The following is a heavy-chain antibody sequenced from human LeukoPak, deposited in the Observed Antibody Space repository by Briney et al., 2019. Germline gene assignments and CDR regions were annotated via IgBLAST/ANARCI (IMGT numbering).Heavy chain of an antibody. V-gene: IGHV4-59*01. J-gene: IGHJ5*02. CDR1: GGSISSLY. Sequence: SETLSLTCSVSGGSISSLYWSWIRQPPGKGLEWIGYIYYTGSTNYNPSLKSRVTISVDTSKNQFSLKLSSVTAADTAVYYCARVWYYGSGSHNWFDPWGQGILVTVSS. CDR2: IYYTGST. D-gene: IGHD3-10*01. CDR3: ARVWYYGSGSHNWFDP.